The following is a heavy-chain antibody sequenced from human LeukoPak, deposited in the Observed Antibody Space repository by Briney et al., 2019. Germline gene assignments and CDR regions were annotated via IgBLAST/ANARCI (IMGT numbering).Heavy chain of an antibody. CDR2: TTSRGRST. D-gene: IGHD5-24*01. CDR1: GFPFSRYN. CDR3: ARDGDGYKQYYFDY. V-gene: IGHV3-21*01. J-gene: IGHJ4*02. Sequence: PGGSLRLSCAASGFPFSRYNMNWVRQAPGEGLNWVSATTSRGRSTYYEDSEKGRFTISRDSDNNTVYLQMNRRRAEDTAIYCCARDGDGYKQYYFDYWGQGTLVTVSS.